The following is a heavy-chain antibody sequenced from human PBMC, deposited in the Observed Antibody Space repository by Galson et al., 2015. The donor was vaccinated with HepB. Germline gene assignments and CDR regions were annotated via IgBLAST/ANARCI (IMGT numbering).Heavy chain of an antibody. D-gene: IGHD3-10*01. CDR3: ARDGTHYYGSGGYAFDI. Sequence: SLRLSCAASGFTFSEYSMNWVRQAPGKGLEWVSVIYSGGSTYYADSVKGRFTISRDNSKNTLYLQMNSLRAEDTAVYYCARDGTHYYGSGGYAFDIWGQGTMVTVSS. V-gene: IGHV3-53*01. CDR1: GFTFSEYS. J-gene: IGHJ3*02. CDR2: IYSGGST.